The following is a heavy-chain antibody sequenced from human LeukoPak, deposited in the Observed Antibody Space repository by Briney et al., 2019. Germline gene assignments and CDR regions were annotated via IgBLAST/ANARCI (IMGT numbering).Heavy chain of an antibody. CDR2: ISSSSGTI. D-gene: IGHD5-12*01. CDR3: AREVEKLPPTMGTYYDYYMDV. Sequence: GGSLRLSCAASGFTFSSYSMNWVRQAPGKGLEWVSYISSSSGTIYYADSVKGRFTISRDNAKNSLYLQMNSLRAEDTAVYYCAREVEKLPPTMGTYYDYYMDVWVKGTSVTVSS. J-gene: IGHJ6*03. CDR1: GFTFSSYS. V-gene: IGHV3-48*01.